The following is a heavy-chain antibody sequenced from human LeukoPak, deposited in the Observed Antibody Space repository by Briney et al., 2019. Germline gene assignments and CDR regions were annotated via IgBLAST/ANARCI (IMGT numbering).Heavy chain of an antibody. CDR3: ANPMNTKYFDWLLFDY. CDR1: GFTFSSYA. CDR2: ISGSGGST. J-gene: IGHJ4*02. V-gene: IGHV3-23*01. Sequence: HPGGSLRLSCAASGFTFSSYAMSWVRQAPGKGLEWVSAISGSGGSTYYADSVKGRFTISRDNSKNTLYLQMNSLRAEDTAVYYCANPMNTKYFDWLLFDYWGQGTLVTVSS. D-gene: IGHD3-9*01.